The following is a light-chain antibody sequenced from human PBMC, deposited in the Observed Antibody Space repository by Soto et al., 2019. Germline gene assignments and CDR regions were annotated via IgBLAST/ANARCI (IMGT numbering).Light chain of an antibody. V-gene: IGLV2-14*03. J-gene: IGLJ2*01. CDR1: SSDVGSYNF. CDR2: DVN. CDR3: SSYSGSTTRVV. Sequence: QSALTQPASVSGSPGQSITISCTGTSSDVGSYNFVSWYQQHPGKAPKLMIYDVNNRPSGVSNRFSGSKSDNTASLTISGLQAEDEADYYCSSYSGSTTRVVFGGGTKLTVL.